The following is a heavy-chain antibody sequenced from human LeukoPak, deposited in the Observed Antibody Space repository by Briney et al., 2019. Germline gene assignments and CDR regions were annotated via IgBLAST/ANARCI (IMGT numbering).Heavy chain of an antibody. V-gene: IGHV2-70*11. Sequence: SGPTLVNPTQTLTLTCAFSGFSLSDKKMGVSWVPQPPGQALEWLAGIDWDDDKYYNTSLRTRLTISKDTSKNQVVLEMTNMEPVDTATYYCARTQYYDRNGYYLYYFDYWGQGTPVTVSS. CDR1: GFSLSDKKMG. D-gene: IGHD3-22*01. CDR3: ARTQYYDRNGYYLYYFDY. CDR2: IDWDDDK. J-gene: IGHJ4*02.